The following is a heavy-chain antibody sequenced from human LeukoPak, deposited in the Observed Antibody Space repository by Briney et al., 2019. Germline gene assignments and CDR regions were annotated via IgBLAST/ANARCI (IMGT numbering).Heavy chain of an antibody. D-gene: IGHD3-9*01. V-gene: IGHV4-34*01. CDR3: ARHSRTYYDILTGPYGGYFDY. CDR1: GGSFSGYY. Sequence: SETLSLTCAVYGGSFSGYYWSWIRQPPGKGLEWIGEINHSGSTNYNPSLKSRVTISVDTSKNQFSLKLSSVTAADTVVYYCARHSRTYYDILTGPYGGYFDYWGQRTLVTVSS. CDR2: INHSGST. J-gene: IGHJ4*02.